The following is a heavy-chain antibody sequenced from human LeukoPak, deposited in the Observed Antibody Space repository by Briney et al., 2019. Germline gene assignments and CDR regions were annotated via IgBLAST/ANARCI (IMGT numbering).Heavy chain of an antibody. CDR2: IYHSGST. J-gene: IGHJ3*02. CDR3: AREGDAFDI. V-gene: IGHV4-39*07. CDR1: GGSIRSSYYY. Sequence: NPSETLSLTCTVSGGSIRSSYYYWGWIRQPPGKGLEWIGSIYHSGSTNYNPSLKSRVTISVDKSKNQFSLELSSVTAADTAVYYCAREGDAFDIWGQGTMVTVSS.